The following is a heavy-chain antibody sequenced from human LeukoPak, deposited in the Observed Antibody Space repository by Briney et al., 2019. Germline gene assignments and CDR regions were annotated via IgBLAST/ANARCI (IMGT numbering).Heavy chain of an antibody. CDR2: IWYDGSNK. CDR3: ARDLYVWGTSNAFDI. J-gene: IGHJ3*02. D-gene: IGHD3-16*01. V-gene: IGHV3-33*01. Sequence: GGSLRLSCAASGFTFSSYGMHWVRQAPGKGLEWVAVIWYDGSNKYYADSVKGRFTISRDNSKNTLYLQMNSLRAEDTAVYYCARDLYVWGTSNAFDIWGQGTMVTVSS. CDR1: GFTFSSYG.